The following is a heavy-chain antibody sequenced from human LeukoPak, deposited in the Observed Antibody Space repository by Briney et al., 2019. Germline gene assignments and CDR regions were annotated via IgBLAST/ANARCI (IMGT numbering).Heavy chain of an antibody. CDR2: ISSGSSYI. D-gene: IGHD1-26*01. Sequence: GGSLRLSCAASGFTFSSYSMNWVRQAPGKGLEWVSSISSGSSYIYYADSVKGRFTISRDNAKNSLYLQMNSLRAEDTAVYYCARADGSYYFDYWGQGTLVTVSS. CDR1: GFTFSSYS. CDR3: ARADGSYYFDY. J-gene: IGHJ4*02. V-gene: IGHV3-21*01.